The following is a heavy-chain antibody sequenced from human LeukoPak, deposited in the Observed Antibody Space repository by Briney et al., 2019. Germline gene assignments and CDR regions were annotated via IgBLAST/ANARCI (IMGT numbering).Heavy chain of an antibody. CDR2: IYHSGST. CDR1: GYSISSGYY. J-gene: IGHJ3*02. Sequence: PSETLSLTCTVSGYSISSGYYWGWIRQPPGKGLEWIGSIYHSGSTYYNPSLKSRVTISVDTSRNQFSLKLSSVTAADTAVYYCAVLVGATGGDAFDIWGQGTMVTVSS. D-gene: IGHD1-26*01. CDR3: AVLVGATGGDAFDI. V-gene: IGHV4-38-2*02.